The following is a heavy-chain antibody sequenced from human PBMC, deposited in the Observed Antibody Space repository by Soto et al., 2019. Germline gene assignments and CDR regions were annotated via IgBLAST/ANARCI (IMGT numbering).Heavy chain of an antibody. CDR2: ISINGDST. J-gene: IGHJ4*02. CDR3: ARARYSSGFSDS. Sequence: GGSLRLSCAASGFTFSDYSMHWVRQAPGKGLEFVSAISINGDSTNYANSVKGRFTISRDNSKNTLYLQMGSLRPEDTAVYYCARARYSSGFSDSWGQGTLVTVSS. CDR1: GFTFSDYS. D-gene: IGHD6-19*01. V-gene: IGHV3-64*01.